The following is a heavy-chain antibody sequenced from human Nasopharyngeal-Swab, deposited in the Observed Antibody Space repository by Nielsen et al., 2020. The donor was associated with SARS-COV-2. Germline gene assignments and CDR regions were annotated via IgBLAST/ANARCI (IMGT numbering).Heavy chain of an antibody. Sequence: SETLSLTCAVYGGSFSGYYWSWIRQPPGKGLEWIGYIYHSGSTYYNPSLKSRVTVSVDRSKNQFSLKLSSVTAADTAVYYCARADYDFWSGYPTFDYWGQGTLVTVSS. CDR1: GGSFSGYY. J-gene: IGHJ4*02. D-gene: IGHD3-3*01. CDR3: ARADYDFWSGYPTFDY. V-gene: IGHV4-34*01. CDR2: IYHSGST.